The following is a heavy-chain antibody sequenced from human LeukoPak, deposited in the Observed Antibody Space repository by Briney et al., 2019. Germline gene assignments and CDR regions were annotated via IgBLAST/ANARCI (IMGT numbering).Heavy chain of an antibody. V-gene: IGHV5-51*01. J-gene: IGHJ4*02. CDR1: GYSFTNYW. Sequence: GESLKISCKGYGYSFTNYWIGWVRQMPGKGLEWRGIIYPGDSDTRYSPSLQGQVTISADKSISTAYLQWSGLKASDTAMYYCARGYSYSDYWGQGTLVTVSS. D-gene: IGHD5-18*01. CDR3: ARGYSYSDY. CDR2: IYPGDSDT.